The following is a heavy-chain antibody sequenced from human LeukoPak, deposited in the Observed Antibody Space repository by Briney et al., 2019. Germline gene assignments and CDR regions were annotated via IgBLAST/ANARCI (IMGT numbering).Heavy chain of an antibody. D-gene: IGHD4/OR15-4a*01. Sequence: KPSETLSLTCAVYGGSFSGYYWSWIRQPPGKGLEWIGEINHSGSTNYNPSLKSRVTISVDTSKNQFSLKLKSVTAADTAVYYCARDEYGGPFDYWGQGTLVTVSS. CDR2: INHSGST. V-gene: IGHV4-34*01. CDR1: GGSFSGYY. J-gene: IGHJ4*02. CDR3: ARDEYGGPFDY.